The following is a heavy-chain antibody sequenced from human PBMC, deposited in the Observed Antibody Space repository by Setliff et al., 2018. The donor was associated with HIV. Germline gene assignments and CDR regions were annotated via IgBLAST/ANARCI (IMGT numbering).Heavy chain of an antibody. D-gene: IGHD3-3*01. V-gene: IGHV4-39*01. Sequence: PSETLSLTCTVSGGFSISNTDYWGWIRQSPGKGLEWIGNIRFSGTTYYNPSLKSRVTMFVATSKQQFFLSLASVTAADTALYYCARPSLGIGGGSIFDLWGQGLLVTSPQ. CDR2: IRFSGTT. J-gene: IGHJ4*02. CDR3: ARPSLGIGGGSIFDL. CDR1: GGFSISNTDY.